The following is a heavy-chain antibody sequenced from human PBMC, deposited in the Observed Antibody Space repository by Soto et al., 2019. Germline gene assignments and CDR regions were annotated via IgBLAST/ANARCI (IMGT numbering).Heavy chain of an antibody. CDR1: GFTFRRYG. J-gene: IGHJ4*02. V-gene: IGHV3-23*01. Sequence: EVQVLESGGSLVQPGGSLRLSCAASGFTFRRYGMNWVRRAPGTGLEWVSGIRSDGDTTYNADSVKGRFTVSRDTSKNTVDLQMNSLRAEDTAVYYCAKGKGVGATPDGANCWGQGTLVTVSS. CDR3: AKGKGVGATPDGANC. D-gene: IGHD1-26*01. CDR2: IRSDGDTT.